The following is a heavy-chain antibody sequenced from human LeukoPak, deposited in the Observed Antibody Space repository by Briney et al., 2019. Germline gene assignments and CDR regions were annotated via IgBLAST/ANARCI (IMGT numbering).Heavy chain of an antibody. Sequence: VASVKVSCKASGYTFTGYYIHWVRQAPGQGLEGMGWIGSNSGDTNYAQKFQGRVTMTRDTSISTAYMELSRLRSDDTAVYYCARSGYYYGLDVWGQGTTVTVSS. V-gene: IGHV1-2*02. CDR1: GYTFTGYY. CDR2: IGSNSGDT. D-gene: IGHD3-10*01. CDR3: ARSGYYYGLDV. J-gene: IGHJ6*02.